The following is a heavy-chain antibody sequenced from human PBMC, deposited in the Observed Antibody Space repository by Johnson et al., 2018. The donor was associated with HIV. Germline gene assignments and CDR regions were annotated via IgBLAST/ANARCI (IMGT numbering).Heavy chain of an antibody. CDR2: IIFDGVYK. CDR3: ARASDAFDI. J-gene: IGHJ3*02. V-gene: IGHV3-30-3*01. Sequence: QAPGRGMEWLAVIIFDGVYKHHADSVKGRFTISRDNAKNSLYLQMNSLRAEDTAVYYCARASDAFDIWGQGTMVTVSS.